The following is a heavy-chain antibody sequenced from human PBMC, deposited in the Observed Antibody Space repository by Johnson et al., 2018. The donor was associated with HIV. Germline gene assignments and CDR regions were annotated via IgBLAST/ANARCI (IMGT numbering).Heavy chain of an antibody. V-gene: IGHV3-66*01. Sequence: VQLVESGGGLVQPGGSLRLSCAASGFTVSSNYMSWVRQAPGKGLEWVSDIYSGGSTYYADSVKGRFTISRDNSKKKLYLQMNSLRAEDTAVYYCAREDVSSGYAGTFDIWGQGTLVTVSS. J-gene: IGHJ3*02. CDR1: GFTVSSNY. D-gene: IGHD6-19*01. CDR3: AREDVSSGYAGTFDI. CDR2: IYSGGST.